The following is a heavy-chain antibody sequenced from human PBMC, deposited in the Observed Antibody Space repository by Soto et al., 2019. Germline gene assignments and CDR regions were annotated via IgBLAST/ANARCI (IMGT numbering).Heavy chain of an antibody. J-gene: IGHJ4*02. CDR2: IWYDGSNK. CDR3: ARDHSTICGHFDY. Sequence: PGGSLRLSCAASGFTFSSYGMHWVRQAPGKGLEWVAVIWYDGSNKYYADSVKGRFTISRDNSKNTLYLQMNSLRAEDTAVYYCARDHSTICGHFDYWGQGTLVTVSS. CDR1: GFTFSSYG. V-gene: IGHV3-33*01. D-gene: IGHD3-3*01.